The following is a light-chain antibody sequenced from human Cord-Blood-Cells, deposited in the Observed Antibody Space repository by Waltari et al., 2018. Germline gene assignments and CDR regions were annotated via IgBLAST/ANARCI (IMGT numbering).Light chain of an antibody. V-gene: IGKV1-12*01. J-gene: IGKJ2*01. CDR1: QGISSW. CDR2: AAS. CDR3: QQANSFPYT. Sequence: DIQMTQSPSSVSASVGDRVTITCRASQGISSWLAWYQKKPGKAPKLLSYAASSVQSGVPSRFSGSGYGTDFTLTISSLQPEDFATYYCQQANSFPYTFGQGTKLEIK.